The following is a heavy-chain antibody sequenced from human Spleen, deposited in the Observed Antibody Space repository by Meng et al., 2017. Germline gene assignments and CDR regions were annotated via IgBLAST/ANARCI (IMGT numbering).Heavy chain of an antibody. J-gene: IGHJ4*02. CDR3: AEGGLGGDFDY. Sequence: GESLKISCAASGFIVSSNYMSWVRQAPGKGLEWVSVIYSGGSTYYADSVKGRFTISRHNSKNTLYLQMNSMSAEHTDVYYCAEGGLGGDFDYWGQGTLVTVSS. V-gene: IGHV3-53*01. CDR2: IYSGGST. CDR1: GFIVSSNY. D-gene: IGHD3/OR15-3a*01.